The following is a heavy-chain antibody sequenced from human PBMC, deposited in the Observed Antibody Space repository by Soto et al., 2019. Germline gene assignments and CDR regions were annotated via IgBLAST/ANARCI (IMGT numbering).Heavy chain of an antibody. CDR3: ARDSGGGGYYYYYDMDV. CDR2: ISASSSYI. D-gene: IGHD2-15*01. V-gene: IGHV3-21*01. J-gene: IGHJ6*03. Sequence: GGSLRLSCAASGFTFSSYAMSWVRQAPGKGLEWVSSISASSSYIYYADSLKGRFTISRDNAKNSLYLQMDSLRAEDTAVYYCARDSGGGGYYYYYDMDVWGRGTTVTVSS. CDR1: GFTFSSYA.